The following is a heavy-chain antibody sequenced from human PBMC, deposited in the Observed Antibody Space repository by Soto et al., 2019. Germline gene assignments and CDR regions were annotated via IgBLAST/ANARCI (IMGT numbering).Heavy chain of an antibody. Sequence: EVQLVESGGGPVQAGGSLRLSCAASGLTLSNYWMQWVRQGPGKGVVWVAHINSDGITTKYAESVKGRFTISRDDAKNKLYLQMNSLRHDDTAVYYCAKVKGGSGARGDPLDLWGQGILVTVSS. D-gene: IGHD2-15*01. CDR1: GLTLSNYW. CDR3: AKVKGGSGARGDPLDL. J-gene: IGHJ5*02. V-gene: IGHV3-74*01. CDR2: INSDGITT.